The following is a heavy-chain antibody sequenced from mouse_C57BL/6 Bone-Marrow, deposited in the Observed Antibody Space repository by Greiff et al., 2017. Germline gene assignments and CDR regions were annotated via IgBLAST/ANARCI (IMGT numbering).Heavy chain of an antibody. CDR1: GCNIKDDY. CDR3: TTGYFAV. V-gene: IGHV14-4*01. J-gene: IGHJ1*03. Sequence: VQLQQSGAELVRPGASVKLSCTASGCNIKDDYTHWVKQRPEQGLEWIGWIDPENGDTEYASKFQGKATITADTSSNTAYLQLSSLTSEDTSVYYCTTGYFAVWGTAATVPVSS. CDR2: IDPENGDT.